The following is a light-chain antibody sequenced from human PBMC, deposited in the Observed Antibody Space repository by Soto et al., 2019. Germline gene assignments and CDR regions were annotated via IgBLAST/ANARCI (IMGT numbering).Light chain of an antibody. CDR2: EDI. J-gene: IGLJ2*01. V-gene: IGLV2-23*01. CDR1: SGGVGRYNL. CDR3: CSYAGGTSVV. Sequence: QSVLAQPASVSGSPGQSITISCTGSSGGVGRYNLVSWYQQHPGKAPKLIIYEDIERPSGVSNRFSGSKSGNTASLTISGLQTEDEADYYCCSYAGGTSVVFGGGTKLTVL.